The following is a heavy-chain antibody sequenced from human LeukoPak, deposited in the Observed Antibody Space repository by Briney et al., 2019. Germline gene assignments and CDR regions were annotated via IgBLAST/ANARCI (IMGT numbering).Heavy chain of an antibody. V-gene: IGHV4-39*01. D-gene: IGHD3-3*01. CDR1: GGSISSSRYY. CDR3: ARHVRQTSFWDGQSGLDY. CDR2: IYYSGTT. Sequence: SETLSLTCTVSGGSISSSRYYWGWIRQPPGKGLEWVGGIYYSGTTYYNPSLKSRVTISVDTSKNQFSLILTSVTAADTAMYYCARHVRQTSFWDGQSGLDYWGQGTLVTVSS. J-gene: IGHJ4*02.